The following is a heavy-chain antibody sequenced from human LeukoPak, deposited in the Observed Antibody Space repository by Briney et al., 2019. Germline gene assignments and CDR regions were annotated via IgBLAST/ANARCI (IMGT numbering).Heavy chain of an antibody. V-gene: IGHV3-33*08. Sequence: GGSLRLSCAASGFTFSSYGMHWVRQAPGKGLGWVAVIWYDGSNKYYADSVKGRFTISRDNSKNTLYLQMNSLRAEDTAVYYCARYGLGATIAFDIWGQGTMVTVSS. CDR3: ARYGLGATIAFDI. D-gene: IGHD1-26*01. CDR2: IWYDGSNK. CDR1: GFTFSSYG. J-gene: IGHJ3*02.